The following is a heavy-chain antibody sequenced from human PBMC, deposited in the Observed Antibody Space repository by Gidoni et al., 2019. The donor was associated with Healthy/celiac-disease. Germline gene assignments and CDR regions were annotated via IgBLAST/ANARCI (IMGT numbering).Heavy chain of an antibody. V-gene: IGHV3-30*02. CDR1: GFTFSSFG. D-gene: IGHD2-8*01. CDR2: IRYDGSNK. CDR3: AKGNGPGGYSYYYGMDV. J-gene: IGHJ6*02. Sequence: QVQLVESGGGGVQPGGSLRLPCAASGFTFSSFGVHWVRQAPGKGLEWVAFIRYDGSNKYYADSVRGRFTISRDNSKNTLYLQMNSLRAEDTAVYYCAKGNGPGGYSYYYGMDVWGQGTTVTVSS.